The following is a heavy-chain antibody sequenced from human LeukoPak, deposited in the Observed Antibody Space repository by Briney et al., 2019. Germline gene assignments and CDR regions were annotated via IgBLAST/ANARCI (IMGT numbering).Heavy chain of an antibody. J-gene: IGHJ6*04. D-gene: IGHD2-15*01. CDR3: ASVSRGCSGGSCYGENYYYYGMDV. Sequence: GGSLRLSCAASGFTFSSYWMHWVRQAPGKGLVWVSRINSDGSSTTYADSVKGRFTISRDNAKNTLYLQMNSLRAEDTAVYYCASVSRGCSGGSCYGENYYYYGMDVWGKGTTVTVPS. CDR1: GFTFSSYW. CDR2: INSDGSST. V-gene: IGHV3-74*01.